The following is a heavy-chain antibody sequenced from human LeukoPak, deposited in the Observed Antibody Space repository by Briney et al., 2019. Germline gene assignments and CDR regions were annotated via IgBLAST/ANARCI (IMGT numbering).Heavy chain of an antibody. J-gene: IGHJ4*02. CDR2: IISDGGST. CDR1: GFTFSNYW. CDR3: ARHSNFYYFDY. D-gene: IGHD1-1*01. Sequence: SGGSLRLSCAASGFTFSNYWMHWVRQAPGEGLVWVSRIISDGGSTNYADSVKGRFTIFRDNAKNTLYLQMNSLRAEDTAVYYCARHSNFYYFDYWGQGTLVTVSS. V-gene: IGHV3-74*01.